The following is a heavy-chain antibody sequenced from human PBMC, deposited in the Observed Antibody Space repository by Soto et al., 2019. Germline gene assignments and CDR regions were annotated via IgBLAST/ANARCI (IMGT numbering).Heavy chain of an antibody. CDR3: ARDRYCSSTSCYTTMIHWFDP. Sequence: ASVKVSCKASGYTFTSYGISWVRQAPGQGLEWMGWISAYNGNTNYAQKLQGRVTMTTDTSTSTAYMELRGLRSDDTAVYYCARDRYCSSTSCYTTMIHWFDPWGQGTLVTVSS. D-gene: IGHD2-2*02. V-gene: IGHV1-18*04. CDR2: ISAYNGNT. J-gene: IGHJ5*02. CDR1: GYTFTSYG.